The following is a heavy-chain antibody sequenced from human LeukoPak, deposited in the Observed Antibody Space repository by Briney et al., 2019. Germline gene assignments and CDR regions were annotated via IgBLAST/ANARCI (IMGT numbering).Heavy chain of an antibody. J-gene: IGHJ3*02. CDR3: ARGVLLWFGDRPGAFGI. Sequence: SETLSLTCTVSGGSISSYYWSWMRQPAGKGLEGIGRIYTSGSTNYNPSLKSRVTMSVDTSKNQFSLKLSSVTAADTAVYYCARGVLLWFGDRPGAFGIWGQGTMVTVSS. D-gene: IGHD3-10*01. CDR2: IYTSGST. CDR1: GGSISSYY. V-gene: IGHV4-4*07.